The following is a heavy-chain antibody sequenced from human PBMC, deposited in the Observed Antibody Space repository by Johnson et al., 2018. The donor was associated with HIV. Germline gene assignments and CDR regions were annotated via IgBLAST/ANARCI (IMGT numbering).Heavy chain of an antibody. CDR2: ISYDGTNK. CDR3: ARERVYDKSALDAFDI. CDR1: GFIFSSYG. D-gene: IGHD3-22*01. J-gene: IGHJ3*02. Sequence: QVQLVESGGGVVQPGRSLRLSCAASGFIFSSYGMHWVRQAPGKGLEWVAVISYDGTNKYYADSVKGRFTISRDDSKNTLYLQMNSLRAEDTAVYYCARERVYDKSALDAFDIWGQGTMVTVSS. V-gene: IGHV3-30*03.